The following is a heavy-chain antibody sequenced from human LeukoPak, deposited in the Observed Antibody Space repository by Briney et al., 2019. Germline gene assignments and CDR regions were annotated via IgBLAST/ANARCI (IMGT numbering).Heavy chain of an antibody. CDR1: GFTFSSYA. V-gene: IGHV3-23*01. Sequence: GGSLRLSCAASGFTFSSYAMSWVRQAPGKGLEWVSAISGSGASTYYADSVKGRFTISRDNSKNTLYLQMNSLRAEDTAVYYCAKAEYYYDSSGYYYYFDYWGQGTLVTVSS. D-gene: IGHD3-22*01. CDR3: AKAEYYYDSSGYYYYFDY. J-gene: IGHJ4*02. CDR2: ISGSGAST.